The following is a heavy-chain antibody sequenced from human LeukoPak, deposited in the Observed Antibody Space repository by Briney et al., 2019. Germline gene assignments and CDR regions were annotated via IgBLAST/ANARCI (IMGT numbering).Heavy chain of an antibody. V-gene: IGHV3-23*01. CDR2: LPPTGDST. J-gene: IGHJ4*02. Sequence: GGSLRLSCAASGFTFSSYPMSWVRQSPGKGLEWVSSLPPTGDSTYCADSVKGRFTISRDNSKNTLYLQMNTLRAEDTAIYYCAKGRYSDSQYLGGYWGQGTLVTVSS. D-gene: IGHD3-16*01. CDR3: AKGRYSDSQYLGGY. CDR1: GFTFSSYP.